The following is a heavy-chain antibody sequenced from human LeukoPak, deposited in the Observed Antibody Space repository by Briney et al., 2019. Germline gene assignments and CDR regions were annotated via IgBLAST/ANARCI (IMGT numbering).Heavy chain of an antibody. CDR3: ATLFISVGYCSSTSCQDDY. Sequence: ASAKVSCKVSGYTLTELSMHWVRQAPGKGLEWMGGFDPEDGETIYAQKFQGRVTMTEDTSTDTAYMELSSLRSEDTAVYYCATLFISVGYCSSTSCQDDYWGQGTLVTVSS. CDR1: GYTLTELS. J-gene: IGHJ4*02. V-gene: IGHV1-24*01. CDR2: FDPEDGET. D-gene: IGHD2-2*01.